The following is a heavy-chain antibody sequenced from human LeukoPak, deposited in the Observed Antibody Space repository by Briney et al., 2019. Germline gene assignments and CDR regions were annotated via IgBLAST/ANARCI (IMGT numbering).Heavy chain of an antibody. CDR3: LISASDHYFFDY. J-gene: IGHJ4*02. D-gene: IGHD6-13*01. V-gene: IGHV1-8*01. CDR1: GYTFTSYD. Sequence: GASVKVSCKASGYTFTSYDINWVRQATGQGLEWMGWMNPNSGNTGYAQNFQGRVIMTRSTSINTAYMELNSLKSEDTAVYYCLISASDHYFFDYWGQGTLVTVSS. CDR2: MNPNSGNT.